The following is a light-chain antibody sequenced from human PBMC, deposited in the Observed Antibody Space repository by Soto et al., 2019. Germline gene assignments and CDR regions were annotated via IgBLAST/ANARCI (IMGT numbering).Light chain of an antibody. Sequence: EIVLTQSPGTLSLSPGERGTLSCRASQSVSSNYLAWYQQKPGQAPRLLIYGTSSRATGIPDRFSGSGSGTDFTLTISRLEPEDFGVYYCQQYGASPLTFGGGTKVEIK. CDR3: QQYGASPLT. CDR2: GTS. J-gene: IGKJ4*01. V-gene: IGKV3-20*01. CDR1: QSVSSNY.